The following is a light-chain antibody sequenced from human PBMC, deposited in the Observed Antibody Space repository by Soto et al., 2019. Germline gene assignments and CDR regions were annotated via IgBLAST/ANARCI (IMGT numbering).Light chain of an antibody. V-gene: IGKV1-27*01. CDR1: QGIGIY. CDR2: AAS. Sequence: DIQMTQSPSSLSASLGDRVTITCRASQGIGIYLAWFQQRPGKVPKLLSYAASTLQSGVPSRFSGSGSGTDLTLTISSLEREDGAAYYCQKSYSAPLTFGGGNRVESK. CDR3: QKSYSAPLT. J-gene: IGKJ4*01.